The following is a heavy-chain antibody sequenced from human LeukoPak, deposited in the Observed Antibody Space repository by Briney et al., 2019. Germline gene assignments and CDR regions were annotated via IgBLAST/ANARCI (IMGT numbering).Heavy chain of an antibody. CDR1: GFTFSSYW. Sequence: GGSLRLSCAATGFTFSSYWMHWVRQAPGKGLVWVSRINSDGSSTSYADSVKGRFTISRDNAKNTLYLQMNSLRAEDTAVYYCARDGRSSGWYNYWGQGTLVTVSS. J-gene: IGHJ4*02. CDR2: INSDGSST. CDR3: ARDGRSSGWYNY. D-gene: IGHD6-19*01. V-gene: IGHV3-74*01.